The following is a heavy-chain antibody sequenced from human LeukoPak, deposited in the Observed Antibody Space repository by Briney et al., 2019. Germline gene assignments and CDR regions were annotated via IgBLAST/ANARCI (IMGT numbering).Heavy chain of an antibody. D-gene: IGHD3-22*01. V-gene: IGHV1-46*01. J-gene: IGHJ3*02. Sequence: ASVKVSCKASGYTFTSYYMHWVRQAPGQGREWMGIINPSGGSTSYAQKFQGRVTMTRDMSTSTVYTELSSLRSEDTAVYYCARNYYDSSGYYGPSAFDIWGQGTMVTVSS. CDR2: INPSGGST. CDR3: ARNYYDSSGYYGPSAFDI. CDR1: GYTFTSYY.